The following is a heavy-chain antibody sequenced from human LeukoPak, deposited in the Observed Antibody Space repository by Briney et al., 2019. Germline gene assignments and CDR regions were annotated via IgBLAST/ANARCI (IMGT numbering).Heavy chain of an antibody. CDR1: GFTFSSCS. D-gene: IGHD3-10*01. CDR3: ASNLYASGSKDS. CDR2: ISSSSSTI. Sequence: GGSLRLSCAASGFTFSSCSMNWVRQAPGKGLEWVSYISSSSSTIYYADSVEGRFTISRDNAKNSLYLQMNSLRAEDTAVYYCASNLYASGSKDSWGQGTLVTVSS. J-gene: IGHJ4*02. V-gene: IGHV3-48*01.